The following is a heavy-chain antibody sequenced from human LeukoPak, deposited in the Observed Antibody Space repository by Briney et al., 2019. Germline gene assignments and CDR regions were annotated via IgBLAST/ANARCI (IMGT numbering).Heavy chain of an antibody. CDR1: GDCISRGSYD. D-gene: IGHD2-2*01. Sequence: SGTLSLTCTVSGDCISRGSYDWSWVRQPAGEGLEWVGRLYTSENTTYNPSLKSRVTISVDSSKKPFSPNLSSVTAAHTAVYYCARESSSTWGWFNPWGQGIQVTVSS. J-gene: IGHJ5*02. CDR2: LYTSENT. V-gene: IGHV4-61*02. CDR3: ARESSSTWGWFNP.